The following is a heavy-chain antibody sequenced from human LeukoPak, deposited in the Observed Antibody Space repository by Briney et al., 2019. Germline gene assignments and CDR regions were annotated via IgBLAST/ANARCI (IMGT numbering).Heavy chain of an antibody. CDR2: ISYDGSSK. CDR3: AKAADQYYYYYFYYMDV. D-gene: IGHD2/OR15-2a*01. J-gene: IGHJ6*03. V-gene: IGHV3-30*18. Sequence: PGGSLRLSCAASGFTFSSYGMHWVRQAPGKGLEWVAVISYDGSSKDYADSVKGRFTISRDNSKNTLYLQMNSLRVEDTAVYYCAKAADQYYYYYFYYMDVWGKGTTVTVSS. CDR1: GFTFSSYG.